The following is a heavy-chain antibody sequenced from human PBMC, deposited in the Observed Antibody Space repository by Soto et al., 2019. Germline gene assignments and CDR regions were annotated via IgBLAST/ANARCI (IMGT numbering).Heavy chain of an antibody. CDR2: IYPGDSDT. CDR1: GYSFTSYW. CDR3: ARHHEKAGINGTPRIFDY. D-gene: IGHD1-7*01. J-gene: IGHJ4*02. V-gene: IGHV5-51*01. Sequence: GESLKISCKGSGYSFTSYWIGLVRQMPGKGLEWMGIIYPGDSDTRYSPSFQGQVTISADKSISTAYLQWSSLKASDTAMYYCARHHEKAGINGTPRIFDYWGQGTLVTVSS.